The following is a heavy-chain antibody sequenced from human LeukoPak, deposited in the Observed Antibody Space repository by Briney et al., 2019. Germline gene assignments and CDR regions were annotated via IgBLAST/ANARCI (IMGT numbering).Heavy chain of an antibody. CDR1: GDSVSSNSVT. CDR3: ARRLTQYDCFDP. Sequence: SQTLSLTCAISGDSVSSNSVTWNWIRQSPSRGLEWLGRTYYRSTWYNDYAVSVRGRITVNPDTSKIQFSLHLNSVTPEDTAVYYCARRLTQYDCFDPWGQGILVTVSS. CDR2: TYYRSTWYN. D-gene: IGHD2-2*01. J-gene: IGHJ5*02. V-gene: IGHV6-1*01.